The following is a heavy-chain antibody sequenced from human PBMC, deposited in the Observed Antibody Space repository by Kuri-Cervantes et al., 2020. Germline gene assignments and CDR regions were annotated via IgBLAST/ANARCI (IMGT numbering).Heavy chain of an antibody. Sequence: ASVKVSCKASGYTFTGYYMHWVRQAPGQGLEWMGWINPNSGGTNHAQKFQGRVTMTRDTSISTAYMELSRLRSDDTAVYYCARDPSVTGTTVFFMDVWGQGTTVTVSS. CDR3: ARDPSVTGTTVFFMDV. D-gene: IGHD1-7*01. J-gene: IGHJ6*02. CDR2: INPNSGGT. V-gene: IGHV1-2*02. CDR1: GYTFTGYY.